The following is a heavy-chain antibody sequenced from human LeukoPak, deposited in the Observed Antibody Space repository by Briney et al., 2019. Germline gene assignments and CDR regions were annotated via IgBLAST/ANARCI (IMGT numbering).Heavy chain of an antibody. Sequence: ASVKVSCKASGGTFSSYAISWVRQAPGQGLEWMGGIIPIFGTANYAQKLQGRVTITADESTSTAYMELSSLRSEDTAVYYCARDEGSSWYEMSDYWGQGTLVTVSS. V-gene: IGHV1-69*13. D-gene: IGHD6-13*01. J-gene: IGHJ4*02. CDR2: IIPIFGTA. CDR3: ARDEGSSWYEMSDY. CDR1: GGTFSSYA.